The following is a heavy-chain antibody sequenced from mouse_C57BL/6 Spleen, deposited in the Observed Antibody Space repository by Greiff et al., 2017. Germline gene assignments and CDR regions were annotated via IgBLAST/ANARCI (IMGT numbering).Heavy chain of an antibody. D-gene: IGHD3-2*02. J-gene: IGHJ3*01. CDR3: ARDSSGYLSWFAY. Sequence: VKLQESGPELVKPGASVKISCKASGYAFSSSWMNWVKQRPGKGLEWIGRIYPGDGDTNYNGKFKGKATLTADKSSSTAYMQLSSLTSEDSAVYFCARDSSGYLSWFAYWGQGTLVTVSA. CDR2: IYPGDGDT. CDR1: GYAFSSSW. V-gene: IGHV1-82*01.